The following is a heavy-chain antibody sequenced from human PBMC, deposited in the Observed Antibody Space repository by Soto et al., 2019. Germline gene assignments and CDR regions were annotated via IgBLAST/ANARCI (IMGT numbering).Heavy chain of an antibody. V-gene: IGHV3-74*01. CDR1: GFTFNNFW. J-gene: IGHJ4*02. CDR3: ASQTGLGATNY. D-gene: IGHD1-26*01. Sequence: DVDLVESGGALVQPGGSLRLSCAGSGFTFNNFWMHWVRQAPGKGLVWVARINTDGSVTSHADSVKGRFTISRDNAKSSLYLQMNSLRAEDSARYYCASQTGLGATNYWGRGTLVTVSS. CDR2: INTDGSVT.